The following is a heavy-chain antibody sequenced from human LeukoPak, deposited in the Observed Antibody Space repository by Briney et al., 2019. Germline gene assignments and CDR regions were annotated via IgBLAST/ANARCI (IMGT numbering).Heavy chain of an antibody. D-gene: IGHD1-26*01. CDR1: GDSVSNNVAV. Sequence: SQTLSLTCVISGDSVSNNVAVWNWIRQSPSRGLEWLGRTYYRSKWHNHYAVSMESRITISPDTSKNQFYLQLDSVTPEDTAVYYCARDAVGASLFEYWDQGTLVTVSS. J-gene: IGHJ4*02. CDR2: TYYRSKWHN. CDR3: ARDAVGASLFEY. V-gene: IGHV6-1*01.